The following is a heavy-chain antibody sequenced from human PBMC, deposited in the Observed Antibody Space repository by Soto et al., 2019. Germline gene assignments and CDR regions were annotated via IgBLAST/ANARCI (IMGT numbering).Heavy chain of an antibody. CDR3: TTGPYSNHHYYGMDV. CDR2: IKSKTDGGTT. Sequence: EVQLVESGGGLVKPGGSLRLSCVASGFTFSNAWMNWVRLAQGKGLEGAARIKSKTDGGTTDYAAPVKGRFTISRDDSKNTLYLQMNSLKTEDTAVYYCTTGPYSNHHYYGMDVWGQGTTVTVSS. J-gene: IGHJ6*02. V-gene: IGHV3-15*07. D-gene: IGHD4-4*01. CDR1: GFTFSNAW.